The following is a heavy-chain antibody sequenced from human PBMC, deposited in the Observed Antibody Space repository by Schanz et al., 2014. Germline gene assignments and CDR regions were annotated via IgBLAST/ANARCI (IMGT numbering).Heavy chain of an antibody. CDR3: ARGRGFYDY. Sequence: QVQLVQSGAEVKKPGASVKVSCRASGYPFTSDDITWVRQAPGQGLEWMGWMNPNSGDTGYPRKFQDRVTMTRNTSISTAYMELSSLTSEDTAVHYCARGRGFYDYWGQGTLVTVSS. CDR1: GYPFTSDD. V-gene: IGHV1-8*01. CDR2: MNPNSGDT. J-gene: IGHJ4*02. D-gene: IGHD3-10*01.